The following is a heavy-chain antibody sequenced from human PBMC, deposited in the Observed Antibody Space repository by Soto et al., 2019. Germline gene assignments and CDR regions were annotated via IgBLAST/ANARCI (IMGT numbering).Heavy chain of an antibody. CDR3: ARHRGRQLWGGTIYYYYGMDV. CDR1: GGSISSSSYY. D-gene: IGHD5-18*01. V-gene: IGHV4-39*01. CDR2: IYYSGST. J-gene: IGHJ6*02. Sequence: PSETLSLTCTVSGGSISSSSYYWGWIRQPPGKGLEWIGSIYYSGSTYYNPSLKSRVTISVDTSKNQFSLKLSSVTAADTAMYYCARHRGRQLWGGTIYYYYGMDVWGQGTTVTVSS.